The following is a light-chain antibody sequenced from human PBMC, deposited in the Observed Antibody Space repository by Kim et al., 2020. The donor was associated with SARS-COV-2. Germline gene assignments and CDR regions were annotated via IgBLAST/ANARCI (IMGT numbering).Light chain of an antibody. CDR1: SGHSSYA. Sequence: QPVLTQSPSASASLGASVKLTCTLSSGHSSYAIAWHQQQPEKGPRYLMKLNSDGSHSKGDGIPDRFSGSSSGAERYLTISSLQSEHEADYYCQTWGTGIRVFGGGTQLTVL. CDR3: QTWGTGIRV. J-gene: IGLJ3*02. CDR2: LNSDGSH. V-gene: IGLV4-69*01.